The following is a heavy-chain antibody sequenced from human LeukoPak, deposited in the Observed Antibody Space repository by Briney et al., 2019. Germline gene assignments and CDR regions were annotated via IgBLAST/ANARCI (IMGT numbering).Heavy chain of an antibody. J-gene: IGHJ5*02. Sequence: SETLSLTCTVSGDSISNFYWSWVRQPPGKGLEWIGYIFYSGSTNYNPSLKSRVTISVGTSKNQFSLKLSSVTAADTAVYYCARTTVNNWFDPWGQGTLVTVSS. D-gene: IGHD4-17*01. CDR1: GDSISNFY. CDR3: ARTTVNNWFDP. CDR2: IFYSGST. V-gene: IGHV4-59*01.